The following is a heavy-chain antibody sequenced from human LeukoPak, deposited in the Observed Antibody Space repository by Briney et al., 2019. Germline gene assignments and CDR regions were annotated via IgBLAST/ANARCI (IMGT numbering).Heavy chain of an antibody. CDR3: ARGEVRFLEWQRNWFDP. CDR1: GGSISSGGYY. D-gene: IGHD3-3*01. Sequence: SETLSLTCTVSGGSISSGGYYWSWIRQHPGKGLEWIGYIYYSGSTYYNPSLKSRVTISVDTSKNQFSLKLSSVTAADTAVYYCARGEVRFLEWQRNWFDPWGQGTLVTVSS. J-gene: IGHJ5*02. V-gene: IGHV4-31*03. CDR2: IYYSGST.